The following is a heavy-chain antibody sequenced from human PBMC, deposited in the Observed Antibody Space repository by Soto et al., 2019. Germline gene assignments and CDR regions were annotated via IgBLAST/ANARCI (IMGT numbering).Heavy chain of an antibody. CDR3: VRDPSYDYVWGSYRRGWFDP. V-gene: IGHV1-69*01. CDR1: GGTFSSYA. J-gene: IGHJ5*02. CDR2: IIPIFGTA. D-gene: IGHD3-16*02. Sequence: QVQLVQSGAEVKKPGSSVKVSCKASGGTFSSYAISWVRQAPGQGLEWMGGIIPIFGTANYAQKFQGRVTITADESTSTAYMELSSLRSEDTAVYYCVRDPSYDYVWGSYRRGWFDPWGQGTLVTVSS.